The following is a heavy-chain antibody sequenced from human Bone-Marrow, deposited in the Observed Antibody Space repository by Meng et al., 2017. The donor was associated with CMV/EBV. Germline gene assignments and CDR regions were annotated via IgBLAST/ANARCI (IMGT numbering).Heavy chain of an antibody. CDR3: ARDGNRFWSGYQPQCWFDP. D-gene: IGHD3-3*01. CDR2: INPSGGST. CDR1: GYTFTSYD. Sequence: ASVKVSCKASGYTFTSYDMHWVRQAPGQGLEWMGIINPSGGSTSYAQKFQGRVTMTRDTSTSTVYMELSSLRSEDTAVYYCARDGNRFWSGYQPQCWFDPWGQGTLVTVSS. V-gene: IGHV1-46*01. J-gene: IGHJ5*02.